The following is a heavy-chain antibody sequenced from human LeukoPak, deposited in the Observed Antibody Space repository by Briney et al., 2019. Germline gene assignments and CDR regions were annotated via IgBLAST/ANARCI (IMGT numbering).Heavy chain of an antibody. V-gene: IGHV4-4*07. CDR2: IYTSGST. CDR1: GGSISSYY. J-gene: IGHJ4*02. Sequence: PSQTLSLTCTVSGGSISSYYWSWIRQPAGKGLEWIGRIYTSGSTNYNPSLKSRVTVSVDTSKNQFSLKLSSVTAADTAVYYCARDFTHSSSWYVSDYWGQGTLVTVSS. D-gene: IGHD6-13*01. CDR3: ARDFTHSSSWYVSDY.